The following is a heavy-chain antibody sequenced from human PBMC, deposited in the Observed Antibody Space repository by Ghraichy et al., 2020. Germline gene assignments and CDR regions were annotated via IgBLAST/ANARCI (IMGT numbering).Heavy chain of an antibody. D-gene: IGHD6-13*01. V-gene: IGHV5-51*01. CDR3: ARHPAAAARWFDP. Sequence: GESLNISCKGSGYSFTSYWIGWVRQMPGKGLEWMGIIYPGDSDTRYSPSFQGQVTISADKSISTAYLQWSSLKASDTAMYYCARHPAAAARWFDPWGQGTLVTVSS. CDR1: GYSFTSYW. J-gene: IGHJ5*02. CDR2: IYPGDSDT.